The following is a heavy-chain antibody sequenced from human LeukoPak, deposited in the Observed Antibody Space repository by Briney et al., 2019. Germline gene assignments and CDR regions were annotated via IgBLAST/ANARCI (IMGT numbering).Heavy chain of an antibody. Sequence: PGRSLRLSCAASGFTFSSYAMHWVRQAPGKGLEWVSTISGSGGSTYYADSVKGRFTISRDNSKNTLYLQMNNLRAEDTAVYYCAKDRSLLVVVTVDYWGQGTLVTVSS. V-gene: IGHV3-23*01. CDR1: GFTFSSYA. J-gene: IGHJ4*02. CDR3: AKDRSLLVVVTVDY. D-gene: IGHD3-22*01. CDR2: ISGSGGST.